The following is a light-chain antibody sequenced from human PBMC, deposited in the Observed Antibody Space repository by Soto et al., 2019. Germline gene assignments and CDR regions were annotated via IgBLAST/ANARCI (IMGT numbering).Light chain of an antibody. CDR1: SSNIGSNT. CDR3: AAWDDSLNGYV. V-gene: IGLV1-44*01. J-gene: IGLJ1*01. Sequence: CALTQPASTSGTPGQRVTISCSGSSSNIGSNTVNWFQQLPGTAPKLLISSNDQRPSGVPDRFSGSKSGTSASLAISGLQSEDEADYYCAAWDDSLNGYVFGTGTKVTVL. CDR2: SND.